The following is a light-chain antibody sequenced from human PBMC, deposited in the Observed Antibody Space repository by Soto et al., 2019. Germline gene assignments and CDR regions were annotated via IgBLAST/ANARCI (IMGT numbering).Light chain of an antibody. CDR2: DAS. Sequence: DIQMTQSPSTLSASVGDRVTITCRASQSISSWLAWYQQKPGKAPKLLIYDASSLQSGVPSRFSGSGGGTDFTLSISSVQPEDFATYFCQQSYMDPITFGQGTRLENK. V-gene: IGKV1-5*01. CDR3: QQSYMDPIT. CDR1: QSISSW. J-gene: IGKJ5*01.